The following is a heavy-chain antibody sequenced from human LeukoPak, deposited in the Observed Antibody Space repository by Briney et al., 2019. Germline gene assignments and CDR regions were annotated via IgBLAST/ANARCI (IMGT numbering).Heavy chain of an antibody. J-gene: IGHJ5*02. Sequence: GASVKVSCKASGDTFTSYGISWVRQAPGKGLEWMGWISTYNSNTNYAQKLQGRVTMTTDTSTNTAYMELRSLRSDDTAVYYCAICPVVEIDRHNWFDPWGQGTLVTVSS. CDR2: ISTYNSNT. CDR3: AICPVVEIDRHNWFDP. D-gene: IGHD5-24*01. CDR1: GDTFTSYG. V-gene: IGHV1-18*01.